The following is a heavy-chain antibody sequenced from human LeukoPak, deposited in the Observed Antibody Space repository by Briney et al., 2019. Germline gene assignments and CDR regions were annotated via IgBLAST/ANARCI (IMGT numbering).Heavy chain of an antibody. D-gene: IGHD3-22*01. CDR3: ARDYYDSSDYWEDNWFDP. CDR1: GFTFSTYT. Sequence: PGGSLRLSCAASGFTFSTYTMNWVRQAPGKGLEWVSSISSSSSYIYYADSVKGRFTISRDNAKNSLYLQMNSLRAEDTAVYYCARDYYDSSDYWEDNWFDPWGQGTLVTVSS. J-gene: IGHJ5*02. V-gene: IGHV3-21*01. CDR2: ISSSSSYI.